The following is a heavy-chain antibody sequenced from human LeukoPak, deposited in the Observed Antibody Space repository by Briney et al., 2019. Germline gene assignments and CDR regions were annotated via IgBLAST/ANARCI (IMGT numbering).Heavy chain of an antibody. Sequence: GASVKLSFKASGYTFTSYGISWVRQAPGQGLERMGWISAYNGNTNYAQKLQGRVTMTTDTSTSTPYMELRSLRSDDTAVYYCARDAYYDSSGSYYDGMDVWGQGTTVTVS. CDR1: GYTFTSYG. V-gene: IGHV1-18*01. D-gene: IGHD3-22*01. CDR3: ARDAYYDSSGSYYDGMDV. J-gene: IGHJ6*02. CDR2: ISAYNGNT.